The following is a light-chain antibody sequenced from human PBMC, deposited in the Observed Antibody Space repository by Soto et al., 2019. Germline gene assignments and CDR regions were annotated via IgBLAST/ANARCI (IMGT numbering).Light chain of an antibody. CDR3: HQSGIAPYT. J-gene: IGKJ2*01. CDR2: SAS. V-gene: IGKV3-20*01. Sequence: EIVLTQSPGTLSLSPGERATLSCRASQSLSVNSLAWYQQKPGQSPRLLIYSASRTAFGIPDRFSGRASGTEFALTIVRLEPEDAEVYFCHQSGIAPYTFGQGTRLEIK. CDR1: QSLSVNS.